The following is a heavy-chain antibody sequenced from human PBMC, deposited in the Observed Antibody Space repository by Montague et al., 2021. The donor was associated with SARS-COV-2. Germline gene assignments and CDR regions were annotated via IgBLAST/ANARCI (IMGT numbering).Heavy chain of an antibody. D-gene: IGHD1-26*01. CDR1: RDRVSRNSAA. Sequence: YAISRDRVSRNSAAWNWIRQSPSRGLEWLGRTYYRSKWYNDYAVSVRSRITINPDTSKNQISLQLNSVTPEDTAVYYCARTSASSDYWGQGTLVTVSS. V-gene: IGHV6-1*01. CDR2: TYYRSKWYN. CDR3: ARTSASSDY. J-gene: IGHJ4*02.